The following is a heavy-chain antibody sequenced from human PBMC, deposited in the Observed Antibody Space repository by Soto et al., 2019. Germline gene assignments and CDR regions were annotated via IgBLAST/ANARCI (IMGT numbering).Heavy chain of an antibody. Sequence: EVQLVESGGGLVQPGGSLRLSCAPSGFTVSSNYMSWVRQAPGKGLEWVSVIHSGGSTYYADSVKGRFTISRDNSKNTLYLQMNSLRAEDTAVYYCARQLWFGELLVDYWGQGTLVTVSS. V-gene: IGHV3-66*04. CDR2: IHSGGST. D-gene: IGHD3-10*01. J-gene: IGHJ4*02. CDR1: GFTVSSNY. CDR3: ARQLWFGELLVDY.